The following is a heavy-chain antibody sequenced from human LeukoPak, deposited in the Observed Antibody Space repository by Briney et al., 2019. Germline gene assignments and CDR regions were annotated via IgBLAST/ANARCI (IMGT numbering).Heavy chain of an antibody. CDR2: IYYSGST. CDR3: ARPLRALWFGEFYDAFDI. CDR1: GGSISSGDYY. D-gene: IGHD3-10*01. Sequence: SQTLSLTCTVSGGSISSGDYYWSWIRQPPGKGLEWIGYIYYSGSTYYNPSLKSRVTISVDTSKNQFSLKLSSVTAADTAVYYCARPLRALWFGEFYDAFDIWGQGTMVTVSS. J-gene: IGHJ3*02. V-gene: IGHV4-30-4*08.